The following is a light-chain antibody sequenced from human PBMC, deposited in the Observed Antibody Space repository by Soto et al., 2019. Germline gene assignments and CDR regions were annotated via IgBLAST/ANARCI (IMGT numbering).Light chain of an antibody. J-gene: IGKJ2*01. V-gene: IGKV1-39*01. CDR2: ATS. CDR1: QTITGY. Sequence: DIQMTQSPSSLSASVGDRVTITCRASQTITGYLNWYQQRPGKAPKLLIYATSSLQSGVPSRFSGSGSGTDFTLTINSLQPEECATYYCQQSHGIPYTFGQGTKLEIK. CDR3: QQSHGIPYT.